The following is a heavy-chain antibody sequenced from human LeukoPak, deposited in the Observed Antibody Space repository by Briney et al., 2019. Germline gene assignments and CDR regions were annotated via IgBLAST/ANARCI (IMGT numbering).Heavy chain of an antibody. Sequence: GGSLRLSCAASGFIFEDYTMHWVRQAPGKTLEWVSLISWDGTTYYADSVKGRFTISRDNSKDSLYLKMDTLRSEDTAFYYCVKDLSYESSGSFFDFWGQGTLVTVS. V-gene: IGHV3-43*01. CDR3: VKDLSYESSGSFFDF. CDR1: GFIFEDYT. CDR2: ISWDGTT. J-gene: IGHJ4*02. D-gene: IGHD3-22*01.